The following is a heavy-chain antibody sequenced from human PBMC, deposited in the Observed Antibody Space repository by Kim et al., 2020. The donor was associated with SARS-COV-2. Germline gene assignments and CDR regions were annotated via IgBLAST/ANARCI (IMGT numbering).Heavy chain of an antibody. D-gene: IGHD6-6*01. V-gene: IGHV3-49*04. CDR3: TSGSENSIAAFPAYLKYYYYGMDV. CDR2: IRSKAYGGTT. Sequence: GGSLRLSCTASGFTFGDYAMSWVRQAPGKGLEWVGFIRSKAYGGTTEYAASVKGRFTISRDDSKSIAYLQMNSLKTEDTAVYYCTSGSENSIAAFPAYLKYYYYGMDVWGQGTTVTVSS. J-gene: IGHJ6*02. CDR1: GFTFGDYA.